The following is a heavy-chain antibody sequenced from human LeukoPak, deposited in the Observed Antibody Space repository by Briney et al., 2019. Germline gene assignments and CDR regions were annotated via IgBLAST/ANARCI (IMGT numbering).Heavy chain of an antibody. J-gene: IGHJ4*02. CDR3: AREEDSREY. Sequence: ASVKVSCKASGYTFTSYAISWVRQAPGQGLEWMGGITPIFGTAKYAQKFQGRVTITADESTSTAYMELSSLRSEDTAVYYCAREEDSREYWGQGTLVTVSS. V-gene: IGHV1-69*13. CDR2: ITPIFGTA. D-gene: IGHD2-15*01. CDR1: GYTFTSYA.